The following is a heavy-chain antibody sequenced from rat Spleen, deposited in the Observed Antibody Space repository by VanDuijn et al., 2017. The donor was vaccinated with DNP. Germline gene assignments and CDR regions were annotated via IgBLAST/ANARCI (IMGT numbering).Heavy chain of an antibody. J-gene: IGHJ2*01. CDR3: ARGDIRRSLDY. V-gene: IGHV3-3*01. CDR2: INSAGST. CDR1: GYSITSCCR. D-gene: IGHD2-3*01. Sequence: EVQLQESGPGLVEPSQSLSLTCSVTGYSITSCCRWTWIRKFPGHKLEWMGYINSAGSTNSNPSLKGRISITSETSKNQFFLQVNSVTTEDTANYYCARGDIRRSLDYWGLGVMVTVSS.